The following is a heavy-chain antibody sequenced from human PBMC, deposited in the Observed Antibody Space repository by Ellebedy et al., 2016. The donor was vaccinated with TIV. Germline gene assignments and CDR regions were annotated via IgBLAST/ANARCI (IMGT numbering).Heavy chain of an antibody. J-gene: IGHJ4*02. CDR1: GFTFSSYA. V-gene: IGHV3-23*01. CDR3: AKVYDYVWGSYLDY. Sequence: GESLKISXAASGFTFSSYAMSWVRQAPGKGLEWVSAISGSGGSTYYADSVKGRFTISRDNSKNTLYLQMNSLRAEDTAVYYCAKVYDYVWGSYLDYWGQGTLVTVSS. D-gene: IGHD3-16*02. CDR2: ISGSGGST.